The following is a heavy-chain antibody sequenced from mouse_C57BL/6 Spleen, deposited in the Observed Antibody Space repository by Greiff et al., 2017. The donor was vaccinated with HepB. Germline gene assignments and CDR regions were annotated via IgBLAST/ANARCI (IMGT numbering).Heavy chain of an antibody. D-gene: IGHD1-1*02. Sequence: QVQLQEPGAELVKPGASVKMSCKASGYTFTSYWITWVKQRPGQGLEWIGDIDPGSGSTNYNEKFKSKATVTVDTSSSTAYMQLSSLASEASAVYYCARGGGGAMDYWGQGTSVTVSS. CDR3: ARGGGGAMDY. J-gene: IGHJ4*01. CDR1: GYTFTSYW. V-gene: IGHV1-55*01. CDR2: IDPGSGST.